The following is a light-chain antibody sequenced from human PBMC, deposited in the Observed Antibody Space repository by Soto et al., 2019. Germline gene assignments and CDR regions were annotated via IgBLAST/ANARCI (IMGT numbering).Light chain of an antibody. CDR1: QSISSW. CDR2: DAS. CDR3: QQYNSYSPQT. Sequence: DIQMIQSPSTLSASVGDRVTITCRASQSISSWLAWYQQKPGKAPKLLIYDASSLESGVPSRFSGSGSGTEFTLTISSLQPDDFATYYCQQYNSYSPQTFGQGTKVEIK. J-gene: IGKJ1*01. V-gene: IGKV1-5*01.